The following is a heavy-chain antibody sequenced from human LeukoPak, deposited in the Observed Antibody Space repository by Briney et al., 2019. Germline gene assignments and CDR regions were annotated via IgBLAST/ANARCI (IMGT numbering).Heavy chain of an antibody. J-gene: IGHJ6*02. CDR1: GGTFSSYT. V-gene: IGHV1-69*04. CDR2: IIPTLGIA. D-gene: IGHD2-2*01. CDR3: ARDMGYCSSTSCYRIDYYYHYGMDV. Sequence: GSSVKVSCKASGGTFSSYTISWVRQAPGQGLEWMGRIIPTLGIANYAQKFQGRVTITADKSTSTAYMELSSLRSEDTAVYYCARDMGYCSSTSCYRIDYYYHYGMDVWGQGTTVPVSS.